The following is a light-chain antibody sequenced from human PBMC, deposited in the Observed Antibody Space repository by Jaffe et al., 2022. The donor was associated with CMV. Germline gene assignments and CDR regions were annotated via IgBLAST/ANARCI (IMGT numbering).Light chain of an antibody. CDR2: DAT. CDR1: QSVGTS. J-gene: IGKJ1*01. CDR3: LQRFSWPRT. Sequence: EIVVTQSPATLSLSPGERATLSCRASQSVGTSLAWYQQKPGQPPRLLMYDATHRATGIPARFTGSGSGTDLTLTISSLEPEDFAVYYCLQRFSWPRTFGQGTKVEIK. V-gene: IGKV3-11*01.